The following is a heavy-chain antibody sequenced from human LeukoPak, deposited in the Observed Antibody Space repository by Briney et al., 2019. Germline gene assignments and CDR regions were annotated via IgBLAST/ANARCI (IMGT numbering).Heavy chain of an antibody. J-gene: IGHJ5*02. Sequence: ASVKVSCKASGYTFTVYYMHWVRQPPGQGLEWMGWINPNSGGTNYAQRFHGSVNMTRDTSISTAYMELSRLRSDDTAVHYCARDLVGYCSSTSCSPRPQNWFDPWGQGTLVTVSS. CDR3: ARDLVGYCSSTSCSPRPQNWFDP. CDR2: INPNSGGT. V-gene: IGHV1-2*02. CDR1: GYTFTVYY. D-gene: IGHD2-2*01.